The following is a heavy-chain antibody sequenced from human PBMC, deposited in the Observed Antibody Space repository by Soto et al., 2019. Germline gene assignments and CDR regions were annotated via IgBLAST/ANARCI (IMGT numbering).Heavy chain of an antibody. D-gene: IGHD3-22*01. CDR3: ARSGYYDSSGYSLDY. V-gene: IGHV4-59*01. J-gene: IGHJ4*02. CDR2: IYYSGST. CDR1: GGSINNYY. Sequence: SETLSLTCTVSGGSINNYYWSWIRQPPGKGLEWIGYIYYSGSTNYNPSLKSRVTISVDRSKNQFSLKLSSVTAADTAVYYCARSGYYDSSGYSLDYWGQGTLVTVSS.